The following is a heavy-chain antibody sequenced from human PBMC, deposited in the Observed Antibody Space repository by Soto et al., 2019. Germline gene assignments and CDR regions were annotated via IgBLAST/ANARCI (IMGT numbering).Heavy chain of an antibody. Sequence: QVQLVQSETEVKKSGASVKVACKASGYPFVNYGITWVRQAPGQGLELMGATSTHKGKTKYAQKLQDRMTLTNDASTNTAYMELRKLRPDDTAVYYCARDLNFVVTGPGFWGQGSLVIVSS. CDR3: ARDLNFVVTGPGF. V-gene: IGHV1-18*01. CDR1: GYPFVNYG. CDR2: TSTHKGKT. D-gene: IGHD3-9*01. J-gene: IGHJ4*02.